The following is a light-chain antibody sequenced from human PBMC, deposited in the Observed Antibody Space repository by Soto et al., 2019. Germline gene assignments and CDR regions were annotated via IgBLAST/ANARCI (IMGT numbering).Light chain of an antibody. CDR3: AAWEGSLNARYV. V-gene: IGLV1-44*01. CDR1: NSNIGSNS. J-gene: IGLJ1*01. CDR2: DND. Sequence: QSVLTQPPSASGTPGQRVTISCSGSNSNIGSNSVTWYQQLPGTAPYLLIYDNDRRPSGVPARFSGSKSGTSASLVISGLQSEDEADYYCAAWEGSLNARYVFGTGTKVTVL.